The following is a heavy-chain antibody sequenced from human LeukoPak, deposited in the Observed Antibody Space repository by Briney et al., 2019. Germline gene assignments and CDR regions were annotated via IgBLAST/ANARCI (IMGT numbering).Heavy chain of an antibody. V-gene: IGHV1-24*01. CDR2: FDPVDGET. CDR1: GYTFTSYD. J-gene: IGHJ5*02. D-gene: IGHD2-8*01. Sequence: ASVKVSCKASGYTFTSYDINWVRQAPGKGLEWMGGFDPVDGETIYAQKFQGRVTMAEDTSTDTAYMELSSLRSEDTAVYYCATVGYCSNGVCYTNWFDPWGQGTLVTVSS. CDR3: ATVGYCSNGVCYTNWFDP.